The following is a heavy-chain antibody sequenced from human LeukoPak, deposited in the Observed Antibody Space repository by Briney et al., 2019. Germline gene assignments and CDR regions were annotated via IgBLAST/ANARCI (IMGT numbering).Heavy chain of an antibody. CDR2: ISYDGSNK. V-gene: IGHV3-30-3*01. D-gene: IGHD3-10*01. CDR1: GFTFSSYA. Sequence: PGGSLRLSCAASGFTFSSYAMHWVRQAPGKGLEWVAVISYDGSNKYYADSVKGRFTISRDNSKNTLYLQMNSLRAEDTAVYYCARSWSSYYGSGSFLDYWGQGTLVTVSS. CDR3: ARSWSSYYGSGSFLDY. J-gene: IGHJ4*02.